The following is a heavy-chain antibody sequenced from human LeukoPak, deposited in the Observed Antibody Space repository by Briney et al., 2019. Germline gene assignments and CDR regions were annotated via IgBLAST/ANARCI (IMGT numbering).Heavy chain of an antibody. V-gene: IGHV3-74*01. CDR2: INSDGSST. Sequence: GALRLPCAASGFTLSSYWMQRVRPGPGEGVGGVSRINSDGSSTSYADSVKGRFTISRDNSKNTLYLQMNSLRAEDTAVYYCASQVDSYGYPFDYWGQGTLVTVSS. CDR3: ASQVDSYGYPFDY. CDR1: GFTLSSYW. J-gene: IGHJ4*02. D-gene: IGHD5-18*01.